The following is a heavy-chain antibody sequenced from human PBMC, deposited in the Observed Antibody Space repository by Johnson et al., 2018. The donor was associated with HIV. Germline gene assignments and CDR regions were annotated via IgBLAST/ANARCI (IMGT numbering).Heavy chain of an antibody. V-gene: IGHV3-23*04. CDR3: ARDLQGRDAFDI. CDR2: ISGSGGST. J-gene: IGHJ3*02. Sequence: VQLVESGGRVVRPGGSLRLSCAASGFTFSSYAMSWVRQAPGKGLEWVSAISGSGGSTYYADSVKGRFTISRDNAKNSLYLQMNSLRAEDTAVYYCARDLQGRDAFDIWGQGTMVTVSS. CDR1: GFTFSSYA.